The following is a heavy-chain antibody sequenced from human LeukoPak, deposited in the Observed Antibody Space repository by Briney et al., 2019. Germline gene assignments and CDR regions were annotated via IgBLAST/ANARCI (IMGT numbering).Heavy chain of an antibody. CDR3: AKDSYAGAGSLGDY. CDR1: GFVFSSFG. J-gene: IGHJ4*02. D-gene: IGHD2-2*01. V-gene: IGHV3-30*18. CDR2: ISYDGDDK. Sequence: GRSLRLSCAASGFVFSSFGMHWVRQTPGKGLEWVSGISYDGDDKYYVDSVKGRFTISRDNSKNTLDLQMSSLRAEDTAMYFRAKDSYAGAGSLGDYWGQGTLVTVSS.